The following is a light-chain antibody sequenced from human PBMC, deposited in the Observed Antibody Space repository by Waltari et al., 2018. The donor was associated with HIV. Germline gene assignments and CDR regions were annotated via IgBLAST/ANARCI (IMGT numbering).Light chain of an antibody. CDR3: QKYNNVPQV. Sequence: DIQMTQSPPSLSASVGDPVTITCRASQAIGSYLAWYQHKPGSSPTLLLYAASTLQSGVPSRFSGSGSETNFSLVISALQPEDAATYYCQKYNNVPQVFGQGTKVEV. J-gene: IGKJ1*01. CDR2: AAS. CDR1: QAIGSY. V-gene: IGKV1-27*01.